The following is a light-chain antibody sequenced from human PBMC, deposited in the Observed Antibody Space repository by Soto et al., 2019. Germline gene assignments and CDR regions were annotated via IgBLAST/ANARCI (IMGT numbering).Light chain of an antibody. CDR2: GNS. CDR3: QSYDSSLRVV. CDR1: SSNIGAGYD. J-gene: IGLJ2*01. Sequence: QPVLTQPPSVSGAPGQRITISCTGSSSNIGAGYDVHWYQHLPGAAPQLLIYGNSHRPSGVPDRFSGSKSGTSASLAITGLQAEDEADYYCQSYDSSLRVVFGGGTKLTVL. V-gene: IGLV1-40*01.